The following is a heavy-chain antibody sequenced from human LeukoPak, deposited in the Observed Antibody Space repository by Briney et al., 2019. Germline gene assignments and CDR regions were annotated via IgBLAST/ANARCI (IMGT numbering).Heavy chain of an antibody. Sequence: SVKVSCKASGGTFSSYAISWVRQAPGQGLEWMGGIIPIFGTANYAQKFQGRVTITADESTSTAYMELSSLRPEDTAVYYCASRWVRGYNHYYYYYMDVWGKGTTVTVSS. CDR2: IIPIFGTA. CDR3: ASRWVRGYNHYYYYYMDV. J-gene: IGHJ6*03. D-gene: IGHD3-22*01. CDR1: GGTFSSYA. V-gene: IGHV1-69*13.